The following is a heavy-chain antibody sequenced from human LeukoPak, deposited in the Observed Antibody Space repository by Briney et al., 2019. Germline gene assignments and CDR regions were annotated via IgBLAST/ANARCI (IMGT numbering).Heavy chain of an antibody. Sequence: SETLSLTCNASGGSISSSSYYWGWIRQPPGKGLEWIGSIHYSARIYYNPSLKSRLTISPDTSKNQFSLRLTSVTAADTAVYYCTREVRSAWASFDPWGQGTLVIVSS. CDR1: GGSISSSSYY. D-gene: IGHD1-26*01. J-gene: IGHJ5*02. CDR3: TREVRSAWASFDP. CDR2: IHYSARI. V-gene: IGHV4-39*07.